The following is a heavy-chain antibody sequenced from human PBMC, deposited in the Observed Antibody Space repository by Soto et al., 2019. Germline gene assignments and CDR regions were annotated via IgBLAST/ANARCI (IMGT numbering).Heavy chain of an antibody. CDR1: GFTFSSYA. CDR2: ISYDGSNK. Sequence: GGSLRLSCAASGFTFSSYAMHWVRQAPGKGLEWVAVISYDGSNKYYADSVKGRFTISRDNSKNTLYLQMNSLRAEDTAVYYCARDRITGTTGLSDYWGQGTLVTVSS. D-gene: IGHD1-7*01. CDR3: ARDRITGTTGLSDY. V-gene: IGHV3-30-3*01. J-gene: IGHJ4*02.